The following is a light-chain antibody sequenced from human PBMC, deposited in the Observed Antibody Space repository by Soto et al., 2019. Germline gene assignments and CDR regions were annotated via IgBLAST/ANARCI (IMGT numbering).Light chain of an antibody. CDR3: QSYDSSLSGYV. CDR1: SSNIGAGYD. V-gene: IGLV1-40*01. J-gene: IGLJ1*01. Sequence: QSVLTQPPSVSGAPGQRVTISCTGNSSNIGAGYDVHWYQQLPGTAPKVLIYGNNNRPSGVPDRFSGAQSGTSASLAITGLQAEDEADYYCQSYDSSLSGYVFGSGTKLTVL. CDR2: GNN.